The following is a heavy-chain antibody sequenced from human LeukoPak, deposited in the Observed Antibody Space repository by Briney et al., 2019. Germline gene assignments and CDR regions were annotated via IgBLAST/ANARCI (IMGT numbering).Heavy chain of an antibody. CDR3: ARDLPIGYYYYYGMDV. Sequence: ASVKVSCKASGYTFTSYGISWVRQAPGQGLEWMGWISAYNGNTNYAQKLQGRVTMTTDTSTSTAYMELRSLRSDDTAVYYCARDLPIGYYYYYGMDVWGQGTTVTVSS. CDR2: ISAYNGNT. V-gene: IGHV1-18*01. J-gene: IGHJ6*02. CDR1: GYTFTSYG.